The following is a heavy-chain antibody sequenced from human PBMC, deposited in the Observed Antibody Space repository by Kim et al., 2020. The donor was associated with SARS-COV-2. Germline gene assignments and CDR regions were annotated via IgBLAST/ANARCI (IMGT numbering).Heavy chain of an antibody. Sequence: YAQKFQGRVTITADKSTSTAYMELSSLRSEDTAVYYCARDARLGELSLFYWGQGTLVTVSS. J-gene: IGHJ4*02. V-gene: IGHV1-69*04. CDR3: ARDARLGELSLFY. D-gene: IGHD3-16*02.